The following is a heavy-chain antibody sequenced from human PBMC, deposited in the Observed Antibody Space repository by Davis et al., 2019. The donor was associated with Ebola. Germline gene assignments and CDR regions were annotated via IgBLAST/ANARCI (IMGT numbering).Heavy chain of an antibody. CDR3: ASQRGDPGHFDY. D-gene: IGHD3-10*01. V-gene: IGHV3-11*01. J-gene: IGHJ4*02. CDR2: ISSSGSSI. CDR1: GFTFSDYY. Sequence: GESLKISCAASGFTFSDYYMNWIRQAPGKGLEWVSYISSSGSSIHYADSVKGRFTISRDNAKNSLYLQMNSLRAEDTAVYYCASQRGDPGHFDYWGQGTLVTVSS.